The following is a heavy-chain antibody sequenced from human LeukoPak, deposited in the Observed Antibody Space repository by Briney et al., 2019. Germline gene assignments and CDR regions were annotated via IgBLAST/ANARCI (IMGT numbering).Heavy chain of an antibody. Sequence: SETLSLTCTVSGASISSHYWSWLRQPPGKGLEWIGYVIDSVRTKDNPSLQSRLTILADTSKNEFSLRLSSVTAADTAVYYCATIKHGQIFGYFDFWGQGIKVTVSS. D-gene: IGHD3-16*01. V-gene: IGHV4-59*11. CDR3: ATIKHGQIFGYFDF. J-gene: IGHJ4*02. CDR2: VIDSVRT. CDR1: GASISSHY.